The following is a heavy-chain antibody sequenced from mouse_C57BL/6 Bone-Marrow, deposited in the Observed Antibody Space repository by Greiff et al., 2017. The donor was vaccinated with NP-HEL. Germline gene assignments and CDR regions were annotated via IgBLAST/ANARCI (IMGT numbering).Heavy chain of an antibody. CDR1: GYTFTDYY. CDR2: IYPGSGNT. Sequence: QVQLKESGAELVRPGASVKLSCKASGYTFTDYYINWVKQRPGQGLEWIARIYPGSGNTYYNEKFKGKATLTAYKSSSTAYMQLSSLTSEDSAVYFCARRDYDYEKDYAMDYWGQGTSVTVSS. D-gene: IGHD2-4*01. CDR3: ARRDYDYEKDYAMDY. J-gene: IGHJ4*01. V-gene: IGHV1-76*01.